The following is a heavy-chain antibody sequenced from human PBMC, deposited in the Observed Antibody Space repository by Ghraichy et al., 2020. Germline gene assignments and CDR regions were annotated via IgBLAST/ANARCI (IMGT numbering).Heavy chain of an antibody. CDR2: ISYDGSNK. CDR1: GFTFSSYA. J-gene: IGHJ6*02. V-gene: IGHV3-30*04. CDR3: ARSLLTTVTTSYYYYYGMDV. Sequence: GESLNISCAASGFTFSSYAMHWVRQAPGKGLEWVAVISYDGSNKYYADSVKGRFTISRDNSKNTLYLQMNSLRAEDTAVYYCARSLLTTVTTSYYYYYGMDVWGQGTTVTVSS. D-gene: IGHD4-17*01.